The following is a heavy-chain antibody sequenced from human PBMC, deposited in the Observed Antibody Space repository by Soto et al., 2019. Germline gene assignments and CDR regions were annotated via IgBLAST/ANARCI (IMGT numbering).Heavy chain of an antibody. V-gene: IGHV4-59*01. CDR1: GGSISSYY. CDR3: ARRNYVGAFDI. CDR2: IYYDSGST. J-gene: IGHJ3*02. Sequence: SETLSLTCTVSGGSISSYYWSWIRQPPGKGLEWIGYIYYDSGSTNYNPSLKSRVTISADTSKNQFSLKLSSVTAADTAVFYCARRNYVGAFDIWGQGTMVTVSS. D-gene: IGHD1-7*01.